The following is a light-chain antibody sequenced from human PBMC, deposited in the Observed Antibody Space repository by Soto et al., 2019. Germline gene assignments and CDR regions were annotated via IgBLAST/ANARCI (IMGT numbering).Light chain of an antibody. Sequence: DIPMTQSPSTLSAFVGDRVTITCRASQTINNWLAGYQQKPGKAPKLLIYKASSLESGVPSRFSGSASGTEVTLTISSLQRDDFATYYCQQYKSYSSYTFGQGTKLEIK. CDR2: KAS. CDR1: QTINNW. V-gene: IGKV1-5*03. CDR3: QQYKSYSSYT. J-gene: IGKJ2*01.